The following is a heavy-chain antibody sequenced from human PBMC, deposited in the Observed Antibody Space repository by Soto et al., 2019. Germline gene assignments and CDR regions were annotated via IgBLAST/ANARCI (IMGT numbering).Heavy chain of an antibody. V-gene: IGHV1-69*13. CDR1: GGTFSSYA. D-gene: IGHD5-12*01. CDR2: IIPIFGTA. CDR3: ARDCPAATTCAFDI. J-gene: IGHJ3*02. Sequence: SVKVSCKASGGTFSSYAISWVRQAPGQGLEWMGGIIPIFGTANYAQKFQGRVTITADESTSTAYMELSSLRSEDTAVYYCARDCPAATTCAFDIWGQGTMVTVSS.